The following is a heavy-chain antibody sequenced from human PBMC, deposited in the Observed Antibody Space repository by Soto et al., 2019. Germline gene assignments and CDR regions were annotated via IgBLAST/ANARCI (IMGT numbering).Heavy chain of an antibody. V-gene: IGHV4-4*02. CDR2: IYHSGST. CDR3: ARDWVGYDRGWFDP. J-gene: IGHJ5*02. Sequence: QVQLQESGPGLVKPSGTLSLTCAVSGGSISSSNWWSWVRQPPGKGLEWIGEIYHSGSTNYNPSLKSRVTXXVXKXXNQFSLKLSSVTAADTAVYYCARDWVGYDRGWFDPWGQGTLVTVSS. CDR1: GGSISSSNW. D-gene: IGHD2-8*02.